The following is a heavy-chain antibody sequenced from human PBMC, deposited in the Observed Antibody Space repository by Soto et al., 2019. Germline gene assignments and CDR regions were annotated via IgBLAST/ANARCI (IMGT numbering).Heavy chain of an antibody. V-gene: IGHV4-30-2*01. D-gene: IGHD4-17*01. Sequence: PSETLSLTCAVSGGSISSGGYSWSWIRQPPGKGLEWIGYIYHSGSTYYNPSLKSRVTISVDRSKNQFSLKLSSVTAADTAVYYCVRDNYGDYGYYIHYWGQATLVTVSS. CDR1: GGSISSGGYS. CDR2: IYHSGST. J-gene: IGHJ4*02. CDR3: VRDNYGDYGYYIHY.